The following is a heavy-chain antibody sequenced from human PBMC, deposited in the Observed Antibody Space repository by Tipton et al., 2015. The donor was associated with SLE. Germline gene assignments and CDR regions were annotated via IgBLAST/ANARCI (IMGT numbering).Heavy chain of an antibody. V-gene: IGHV3-9*01. J-gene: IGHJ4*02. D-gene: IGHD1-7*01. CDR2: ITWNSGKI. CDR3: AGELVDYFDF. CDR1: GFTFDDYA. Sequence: SLRLSCAASGFTFDDYATLWVRQTPGKGLEWVSGITWNSGKIDYADSVKGRFSISRDNAKNALYLQMNSLRVEDTAVYYCAGELVDYFDFWGQGTLVTVSS.